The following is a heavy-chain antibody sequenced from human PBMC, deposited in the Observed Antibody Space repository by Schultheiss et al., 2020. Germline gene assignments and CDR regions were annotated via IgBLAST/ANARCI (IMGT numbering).Heavy chain of an antibody. CDR2: IYYSGST. Sequence: SETLSLTCAVSGGSISSGGYSWSWIRQPPGRGLEWIGHIYYSGSTKYNPSLKSRVTISVDTSKNQLSLKLSSVTAADTAVYYCARDPVYDYVWGSYRYDDYWGQGTLVTVSS. V-gene: IGHV4-61*08. J-gene: IGHJ4*02. D-gene: IGHD3-16*02. CDR1: GGSISSGGYS. CDR3: ARDPVYDYVWGSYRYDDY.